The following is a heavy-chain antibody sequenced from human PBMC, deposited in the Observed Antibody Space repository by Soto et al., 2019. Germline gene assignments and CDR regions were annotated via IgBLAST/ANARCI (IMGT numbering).Heavy chain of an antibody. CDR2: IYYSGST. V-gene: IGHV4-59*01. J-gene: IGHJ4*02. CDR3: GRGYDSGHY. Sequence: QVQLQESGPGLVKPSETLSLTCTVSGGSISSYYWSWIRQPPGKGLEWIGYIYYSGSTNYNPSLTRRVARSVGRAKNKVSLKLSSVPDADTAVYYCGRGYDSGHYWGGGTLVTDST. CDR1: GGSISSYY. D-gene: IGHD2-2*01.